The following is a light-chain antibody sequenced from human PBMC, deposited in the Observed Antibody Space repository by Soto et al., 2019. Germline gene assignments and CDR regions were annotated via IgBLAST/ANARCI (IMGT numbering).Light chain of an antibody. CDR3: QQFNSL. V-gene: IGKV1-13*02. Sequence: NQVTQSPSSLSASIGDTVTISCRASQGIATGLAWYQQKPGAPPKLLIYDASTLERGIPSRFSGRGSGTHFILTINNLQPEDFATYYCQQFNSLFGQGTRLEIK. CDR2: DAS. CDR1: QGIATG. J-gene: IGKJ5*01.